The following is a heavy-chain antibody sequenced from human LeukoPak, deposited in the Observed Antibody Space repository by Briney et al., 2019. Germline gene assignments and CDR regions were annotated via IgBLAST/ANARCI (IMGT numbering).Heavy chain of an antibody. Sequence: PGGSLRLSCAASGFTFSSYSMNWVRQAPGKGLEWVSSISSSSSYIYYADSVKGRFTISRDNAKNSLYLQMNSLRAEDTAVYYCARDTDSTHDASDIWGQGTMVTVSS. V-gene: IGHV3-21*01. CDR3: ARDTDSTHDASDI. D-gene: IGHD2-2*01. J-gene: IGHJ3*02. CDR2: ISSSSSYI. CDR1: GFTFSSYS.